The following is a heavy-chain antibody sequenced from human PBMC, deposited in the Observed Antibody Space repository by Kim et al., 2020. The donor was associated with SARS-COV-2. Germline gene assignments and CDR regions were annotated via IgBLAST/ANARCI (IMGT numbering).Heavy chain of an antibody. D-gene: IGHD5-18*01. CDR1: GFTFSSYA. CDR2: ISGSGGST. CDR3: AKDQGRYSYGSGGY. Sequence: GGSLRLSCAASGFTFSSYAMSWVRQAPGKGLEWVSAISGSGGSTYYADSVKGRFTISRDNSKNTLYLQMNSMRAEDTAVYYCAKDQGRYSYGSGGYWGQGTLVTVSS. V-gene: IGHV3-23*01. J-gene: IGHJ4*02.